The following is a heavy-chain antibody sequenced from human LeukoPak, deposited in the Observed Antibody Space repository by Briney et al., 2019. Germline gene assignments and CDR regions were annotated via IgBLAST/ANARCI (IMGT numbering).Heavy chain of an antibody. J-gene: IGHJ5*02. V-gene: IGHV4-61*02. Sequence: PSQTLSLTCSVSGGSISGGSSYWSWIWQPAGKGPEWTGRIYTSGSTNYNPSLKSRVTISVDTSKNQFSLKLSSVTAADTAVYYCARDLRPTSQFDPWGQGTLVSVSS. CDR3: ARDLRPTSQFDP. CDR1: GGSISGGSSY. CDR2: IYTSGST. D-gene: IGHD4-17*01.